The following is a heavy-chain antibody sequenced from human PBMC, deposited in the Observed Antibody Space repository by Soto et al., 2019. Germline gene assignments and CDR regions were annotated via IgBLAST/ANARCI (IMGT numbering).Heavy chain of an antibody. J-gene: IGHJ4*02. CDR3: AKDVRPLNI. CDR1: GVSFYICA. D-gene: IGHD3-10*02. V-gene: IGHV3-23*01. CDR2: IGASGAST. Sequence: GSPRLACAASGVSFYICAMSGVRQAPGKGLEWVATIGASGASTYYADSVKGRFTISRDNSKNTLYLQMNSLRVEDTAVFHCAKDVRPLNIWGQGTLVT.